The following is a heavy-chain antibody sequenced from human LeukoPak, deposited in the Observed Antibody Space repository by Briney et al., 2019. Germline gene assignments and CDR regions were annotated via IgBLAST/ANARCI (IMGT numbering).Heavy chain of an antibody. CDR3: VKGRGPAKGDYYNYYYYMDV. CDR1: GFIFHDFG. D-gene: IGHD2-21*02. V-gene: IGHV3-23*01. J-gene: IGHJ6*03. Sequence: PGGSLRLSCAASGFIFHDFGMGWVRQAPGKGLEWVSAVIGSGGTYYADSVKGRFIISRDNSKNTLYLQMSSLRADDTALYYCVKGRGPAKGDYYNYYYYMDVWGKGTTVTVSS. CDR2: VIGSGGT.